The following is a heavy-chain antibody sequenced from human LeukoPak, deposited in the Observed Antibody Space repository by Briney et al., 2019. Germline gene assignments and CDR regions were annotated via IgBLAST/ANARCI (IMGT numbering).Heavy chain of an antibody. CDR1: GDSFSSNSAA. CDR3: ARTRIAARPDGENWFDP. J-gene: IGHJ5*02. V-gene: IGHV6-1*01. CDR2: TYYRSKWYN. D-gene: IGHD6-6*01. Sequence: SQTLSLTCAISGDSFSSNSAAWNWIRQSPSRGLEWLGRTYYRSKWYNDYAVSVKSRITINPDTSKNQFSLQLNSVTPEDTAVYYCARTRIAARPDGENWFDPWGQGTLVTISS.